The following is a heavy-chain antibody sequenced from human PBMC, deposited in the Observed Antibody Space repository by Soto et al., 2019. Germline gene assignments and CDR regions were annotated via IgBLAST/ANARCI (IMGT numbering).Heavy chain of an antibody. CDR3: AAVGTYLATVSDDYYYGMDV. CDR2: IVVGSGNT. V-gene: IGHV1-58*01. CDR1: GLTFTSSA. D-gene: IGHD4-4*01. Sequence: SVKVSCKASGLTFTSSAVQWVRQARGQRLEWIGWIVVGSGNTNYAQKFQERVTITMDMSPSTATMGPSSLRSEDTTVYSCAAVGTYLATVSDDYYYGMDVWGQGTTVTVSS. J-gene: IGHJ6*02.